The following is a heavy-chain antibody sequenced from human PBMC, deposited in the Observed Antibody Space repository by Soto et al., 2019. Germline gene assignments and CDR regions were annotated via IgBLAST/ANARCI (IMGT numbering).Heavy chain of an antibody. J-gene: IGHJ6*02. CDR1: GGSVSSGSYY. D-gene: IGHD3-10*01. Sequence: SETLSLTCTVSGGSVSSGSYYWSWIRQPPGKGLEWIGYIYYSGSTNYNPSLKSRVTISVDTSKNQFSLKLSSVTAADTAVYYCARVPSRVRGVTAYYYGMDVWGQGTTVTVSS. CDR3: ARVPSRVRGVTAYYYGMDV. V-gene: IGHV4-61*01. CDR2: IYYSGST.